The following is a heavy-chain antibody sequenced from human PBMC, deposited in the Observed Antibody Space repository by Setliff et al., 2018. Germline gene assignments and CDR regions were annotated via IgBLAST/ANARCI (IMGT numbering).Heavy chain of an antibody. CDR1: GGSFSGYY. Sequence: PSETLSLTCAVYGGSFSGYYWSWIRQPPGKGLEWIGEINHSGSTNYNPSLKSRVTISVDTSKNQFSLKLGSVTAADTAVYYCARGKNGSRQLVVLGWFDPWGQGTLVTVSS. D-gene: IGHD3-22*01. CDR3: ARGKNGSRQLVVLGWFDP. CDR2: INHSGST. J-gene: IGHJ5*02. V-gene: IGHV4-34*01.